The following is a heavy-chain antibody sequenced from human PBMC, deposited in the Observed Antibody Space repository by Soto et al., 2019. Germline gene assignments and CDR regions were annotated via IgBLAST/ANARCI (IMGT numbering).Heavy chain of an antibody. V-gene: IGHV4-59*01. CDR1: CGSISSYY. Sequence: PSEILSLTCTVSCGSISSYYWSWIRQPPGKGLEWIGYIYYSGSTNYNPSLKSRVTISVDTSKNQFSLKLSSVTAADTAVYYCASGGYDYFWGTYRTGEDYYYYGMDVWGQGTTVTVSS. CDR2: IYYSGST. CDR3: ASGGYDYFWGTYRTGEDYYYYGMDV. D-gene: IGHD3-16*02. J-gene: IGHJ6*02.